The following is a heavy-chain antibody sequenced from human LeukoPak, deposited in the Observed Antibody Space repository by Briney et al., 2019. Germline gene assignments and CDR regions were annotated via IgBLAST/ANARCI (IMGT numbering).Heavy chain of an antibody. Sequence: GGSLRLSCAASGFTFSDYYMSWIRQAPGKGLEWVSYISSSGSTTYYADSVKGRFTISRDNSKNTLYLQMNSLRAEDTAVYYCAKDPYDILTGYGNWFDPWGQGTLVTVSS. CDR1: GFTFSDYY. V-gene: IGHV3-11*01. CDR3: AKDPYDILTGYGNWFDP. CDR2: ISSSGSTT. J-gene: IGHJ5*02. D-gene: IGHD3-9*01.